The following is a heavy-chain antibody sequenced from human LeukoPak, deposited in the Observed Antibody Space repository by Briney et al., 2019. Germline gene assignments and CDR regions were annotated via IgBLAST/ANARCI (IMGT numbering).Heavy chain of an antibody. Sequence: SETLSLTCTVSGGSISSYYWSWIRQPPGKGLEWIGYIYYSGSTNYNPSLKSRVTISVDTSKNQSSLKLSSVTAADTAVYYCARDISGYCSGGSCYSPGGWFDPWGQGTLVTVSS. CDR1: GGSISSYY. CDR3: ARDISGYCSGGSCYSPGGWFDP. CDR2: IYYSGST. J-gene: IGHJ5*02. V-gene: IGHV4-59*01. D-gene: IGHD2-15*01.